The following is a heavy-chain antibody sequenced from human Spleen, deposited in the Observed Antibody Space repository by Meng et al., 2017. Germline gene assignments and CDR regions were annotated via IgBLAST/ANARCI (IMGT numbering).Heavy chain of an antibody. J-gene: IGHJ1*01. CDR3: ARVDYGGKRGPPHVGYFLH. V-gene: IGHV4-61*10. CDR1: GGSVSSGSYY. CDR2: IYSSGTT. Sequence: SETLSLTCTVSGGSVSSGSYYWSWIRQPAGKGLEWIGRIYSSGTTNYNPSLKSRVSMSIDTSKNNFSLKLSSLTTADTAVYYCARVDYGGKRGPPHVGYFLHWGQGILVTVSS. D-gene: IGHD4-23*01.